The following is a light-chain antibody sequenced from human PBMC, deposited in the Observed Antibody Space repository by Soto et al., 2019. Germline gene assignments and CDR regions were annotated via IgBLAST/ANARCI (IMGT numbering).Light chain of an antibody. CDR2: AAS. J-gene: IGKJ4*01. V-gene: IGKV1-12*01. CDR1: QAISIW. Sequence: DIQMTQSPSFGSASVGDRVTITCRASQAISIWLAWYQQKPGKAPRLLMYAASNLQSGVPSRFSGSGSGTDFTLTISSLQTEDVATYYCQQANSFPLTFGGGTKVEMK. CDR3: QQANSFPLT.